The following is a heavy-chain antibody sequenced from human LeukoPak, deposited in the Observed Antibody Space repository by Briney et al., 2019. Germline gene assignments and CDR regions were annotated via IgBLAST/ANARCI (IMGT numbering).Heavy chain of an antibody. D-gene: IGHD4-11*01. Sequence: SETLSLACTVSGGSISSYYWSWIRQPAGKGLEWIGRIYTSGSTNYNPSLKSRVTMSVDTSKNQFSLKLSSVTAADTAVYYCRVTTNEGLDYWGQGTLVTVSS. CDR2: IYTSGST. J-gene: IGHJ4*02. CDR1: GGSISSYY. V-gene: IGHV4-4*07. CDR3: RVTTNEGLDY.